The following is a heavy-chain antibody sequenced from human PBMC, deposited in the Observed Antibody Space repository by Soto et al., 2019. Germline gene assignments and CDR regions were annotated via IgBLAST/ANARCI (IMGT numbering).Heavy chain of an antibody. CDR1: GFSLSNARMG. CDR3: SRIPGYYCYVIAV. Sequence: SGPTLGNPTQIRTKTCIVSGFSLSNARMGVSWIRQPPGKALEWLAHIFSNDEKSYSTSLKSRLTISKDTSNSQVVLTMTNMHPVDTATYSCSRIPGYYCYVIAVWGRGTTVTV. CDR2: IFSNDEK. J-gene: IGHJ6*02. V-gene: IGHV2-26*01.